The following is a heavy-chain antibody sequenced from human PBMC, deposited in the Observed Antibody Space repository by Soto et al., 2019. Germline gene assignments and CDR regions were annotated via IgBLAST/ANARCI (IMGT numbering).Heavy chain of an antibody. J-gene: IGHJ4*02. CDR1: GFTFSSYA. D-gene: IGHD5-12*01. CDR3: AKDGVRGYDSAH. V-gene: IGHV3-23*01. CDR2: ISGSGGST. Sequence: EVQLLESGGGLAQPGGSLRLSCAASGFTFSSYAMSWVRQAPGKGLEWVSAISGSGGSTYYADSVKGRFTISRDNSKNTLYLQMNSLRAEDTAVYYCAKDGVRGYDSAHWGQGTLVTVSS.